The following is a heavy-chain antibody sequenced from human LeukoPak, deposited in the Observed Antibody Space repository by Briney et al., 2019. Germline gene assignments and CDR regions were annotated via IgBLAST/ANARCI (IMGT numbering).Heavy chain of an antibody. J-gene: IGHJ6*02. CDR3: ANAFSPLYYSYGMDV. V-gene: IGHV3-23*01. Sequence: PGGSLRLSCAASGFTFSSYAMSWVRQAPGKGLGWGSAISGSVGSTYYADSGKGRFTISTDNSKNTPCLQINSVRAESTAVYFCANAFSPLYYSYGMDVWGQGTTVTVYS. CDR2: ISGSVGST. CDR1: GFTFSSYA.